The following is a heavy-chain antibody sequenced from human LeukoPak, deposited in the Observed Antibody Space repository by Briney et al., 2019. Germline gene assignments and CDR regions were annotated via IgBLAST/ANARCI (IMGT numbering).Heavy chain of an antibody. Sequence: SSETLSLTCTVSGGSISSSSYYWGWIRQPPGKGLEWIGSIYYSGSTYYNPSLKSRVTMSVDTSKNQFSLKLSSVTAADTAVYYCARGPDSYDIIRPRLAEYFQHWGQGTLVTVSS. CDR1: GGSISSSSYY. CDR3: ARGPDSYDIIRPRLAEYFQH. D-gene: IGHD3-9*01. J-gene: IGHJ1*01. CDR2: IYYSGST. V-gene: IGHV4-39*07.